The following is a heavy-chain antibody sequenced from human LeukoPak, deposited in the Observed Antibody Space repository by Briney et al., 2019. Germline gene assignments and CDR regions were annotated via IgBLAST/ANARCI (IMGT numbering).Heavy chain of an antibody. CDR2: ISGSGGST. J-gene: IGHJ4*02. Sequence: TGGSLRLSCAASGFTFSSYAMSWVRQAPGKGLEWVSAISGSGGSTYYADSVKGRFTISRDNSKNTLYLQMNSLRAGDTAVYYCAKDTTPRYGDPFDYWGQGTLVTVSS. CDR1: GFTFSSYA. D-gene: IGHD4-17*01. CDR3: AKDTTPRYGDPFDY. V-gene: IGHV3-23*01.